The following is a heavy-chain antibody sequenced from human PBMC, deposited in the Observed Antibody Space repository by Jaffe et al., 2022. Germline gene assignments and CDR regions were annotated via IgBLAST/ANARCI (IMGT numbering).Heavy chain of an antibody. D-gene: IGHD3-22*01. CDR3: ARDLYYYDSTGAYFDY. CDR2: IFATGRT. J-gene: IGHJ4*02. Sequence: QVQLQESGPGLVKPSQTLSLTCTVSGGSISSNNYYWSWIRQPAGKGLEWIGRIFATGRTNYNPSLKSRVTLSVDTSKNQFSLNVSSVTAADTAVYYCARDLYYYDSTGAYFDYWGQGILVTVSS. CDR1: GGSISSNNYY. V-gene: IGHV4-61*02.